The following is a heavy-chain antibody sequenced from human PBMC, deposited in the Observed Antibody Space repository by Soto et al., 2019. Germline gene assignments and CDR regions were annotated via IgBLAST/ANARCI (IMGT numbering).Heavy chain of an antibody. CDR3: ARDGNGVDV. V-gene: IGHV3-48*02. J-gene: IGHJ6*02. CDR1: GFTFSSYS. CDR2: ISSSGSTI. D-gene: IGHD1-26*01. Sequence: EVQLVESGGGLVQPGGSLRLSCVASGFTFSSYSMNWVRQAPGKGPEWVSYISSSGSTIYSTDSMRGRFTISRDNAKNSLYLQMNNRRDEDTAVYYCARDGNGVDVWGQGTTVTVSS.